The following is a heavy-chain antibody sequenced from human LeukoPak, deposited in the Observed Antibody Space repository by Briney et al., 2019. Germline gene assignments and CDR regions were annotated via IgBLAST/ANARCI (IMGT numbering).Heavy chain of an antibody. CDR2: IYYSGST. J-gene: IGHJ4*02. CDR1: GGSISSGDYY. D-gene: IGHD6-13*01. CDR3: ARDTGSAAAIDY. Sequence: PSETLSLTCTVSGGSISSGDYYWSWIRQPPGKGLEWIGYIYYSGSTYYNPSLKSRVTISVDTSKNQFSLKLSSVTAADTAVYYCARDTGSAAAIDYWGQGTLVTVSS. V-gene: IGHV4-30-4*01.